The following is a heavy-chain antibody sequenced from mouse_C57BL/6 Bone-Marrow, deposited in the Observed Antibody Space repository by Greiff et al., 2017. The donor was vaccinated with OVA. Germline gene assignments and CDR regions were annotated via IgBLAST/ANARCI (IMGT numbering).Heavy chain of an antibody. J-gene: IGHJ2*01. CDR2: IYPGDGDT. CDR1: GYAFSSSW. V-gene: IGHV1-82*01. CDR3: ARGYTTAVGGY. D-gene: IGHD1-1*01. Sequence: VQLQQSGPELVKPGASVKISCKASGYAFSSSWMNWVKQRPGKGLEWIGRIYPGDGDTNYNGKFKGKATLTADKSSSTAYMQLSSLTSEDSAVYFCARGYTTAVGGYWGQGTTLTVSS.